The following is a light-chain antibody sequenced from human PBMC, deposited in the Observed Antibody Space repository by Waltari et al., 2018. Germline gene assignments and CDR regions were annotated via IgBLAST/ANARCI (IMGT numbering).Light chain of an antibody. J-gene: IGKJ5*01. CDR1: RGIDAY. CDR3: QQSYSAPFT. V-gene: IGKV1-39*01. CDR2: DAS. Sequence: DIQMTQSPSSLSTSVGDRVTITCRASRGIDAYLNWYQQQPGKAPKLLIHDASTLQRGVPTRFSGGGIGTDFTLTISDLQPDDFATYFCQQSYSAPFTFGRGTRLE.